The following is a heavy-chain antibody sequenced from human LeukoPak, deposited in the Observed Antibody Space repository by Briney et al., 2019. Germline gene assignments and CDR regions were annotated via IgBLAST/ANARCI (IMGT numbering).Heavy chain of an antibody. D-gene: IGHD3-22*01. CDR2: ISSSSSYI. Sequence: PGGSLRLSCAASGFTFSSYSMNWVRQAPGKGLEWVSSISSSSSYIYYADSVKGRFTISRDNSKNTLYLQMNSLRAEDTAVYYCAKDVGSSGYYYIYFDYWGQGTLVTVSS. J-gene: IGHJ4*02. CDR1: GFTFSSYS. CDR3: AKDVGSSGYYYIYFDY. V-gene: IGHV3-21*04.